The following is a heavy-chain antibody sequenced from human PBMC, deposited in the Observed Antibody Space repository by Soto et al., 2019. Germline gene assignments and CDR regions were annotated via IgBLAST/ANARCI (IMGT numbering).Heavy chain of an antibody. CDR3: AGASDSTWYNWLDP. CDR2: IIPTFGTT. J-gene: IGHJ5*02. D-gene: IGHD4-4*01. V-gene: IGHV1-69*13. CDR1: GGNFSSNG. Sequence: ASVKVSFKARGGNFSSNGIRWLRQAPGQGLELMGGIIPTFGTTNYAHKFRGRVTITADESTGTAYMELSSLRSDDTAVYYCAGASDSTWYNWLDPWGQGTLVTVSS.